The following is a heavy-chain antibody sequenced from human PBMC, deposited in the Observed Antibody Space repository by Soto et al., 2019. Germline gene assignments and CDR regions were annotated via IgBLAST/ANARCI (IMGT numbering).Heavy chain of an antibody. J-gene: IGHJ4*02. CDR2: INPNSGGT. CDR3: ARVQSARKYYFDY. V-gene: IGHV1-2*04. Sequence: QVQLVQSGAEVKKPGASVKVSCKASGYTFTGYYMHWVRQAPGQGLESMGWINPNSGGTNYAQKFQGWVTMTRDTSISTAYMELSRLRSDDTAVYYCARVQSARKYYFDYWGQGTLVTVSS. CDR1: GYTFTGYY.